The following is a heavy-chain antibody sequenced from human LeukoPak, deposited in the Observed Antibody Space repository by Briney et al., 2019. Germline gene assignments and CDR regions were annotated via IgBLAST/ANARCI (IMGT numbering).Heavy chain of an antibody. CDR1: GGTFSSYA. CDR3: ARQYGRAVGDDYSNWFDP. D-gene: IGHD4-11*01. CDR2: IIPLFGTA. Sequence: GASVKVSCKASGGTFSSYAISWVRQAPGQGLEWVGRIIPLFGTANYAQKFQGRVTITTGESTSTAYMELSSLRSEDTAVYYCARQYGRAVGDDYSNWFDPWGQGTLVTVSS. J-gene: IGHJ5*02. V-gene: IGHV1-69*05.